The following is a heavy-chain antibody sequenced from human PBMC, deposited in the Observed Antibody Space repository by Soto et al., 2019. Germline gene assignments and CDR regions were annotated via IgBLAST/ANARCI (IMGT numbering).Heavy chain of an antibody. CDR2: IYYSGST. Sequence: SETLSLTCTVSGGSISSSSYYWGWIRQPPGKGLEWIGSIYYSGSTYYNPSLKSRVTISVDTAKNQFSLKLRSVTAADTAVYYCARDICSSTSCYDYWGQGTLVTVSS. CDR3: ARDICSSTSCYDY. D-gene: IGHD2-2*01. J-gene: IGHJ4*02. V-gene: IGHV4-39*07. CDR1: GGSISSSSYY.